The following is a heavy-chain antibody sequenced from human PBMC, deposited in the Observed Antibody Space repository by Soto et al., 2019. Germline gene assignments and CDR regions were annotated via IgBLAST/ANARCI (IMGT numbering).Heavy chain of an antibody. CDR3: AKGNEALDV. D-gene: IGHD1-1*01. J-gene: IGHJ6*02. V-gene: IGHV4-4*02. CDR1: GGFLSQNNW. CDR2: IYHTGRT. Sequence: QLQESGPGLVTPSGTLSLTCVVSGGFLSQNNWWSWVRQSPGKNLGWIGEIYHTGRTSYNPSFRGRVTMSADKPNNQFTLRLTSVTAADTAVYYCAKGNEALDVWGQGIAVTVSS.